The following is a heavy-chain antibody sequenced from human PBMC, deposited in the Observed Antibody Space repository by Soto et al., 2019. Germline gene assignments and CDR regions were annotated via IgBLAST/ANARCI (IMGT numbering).Heavy chain of an antibody. V-gene: IGHV3-33*01. CDR2: IWYDGCKK. Sequence: QVQVVESGGGVVQPGGPLRLSCAASGFTFSSYGIHWVRQAPGKGLEWVAIIWYDGCKKYYADSVKGRFTISRDNSKNTLYLQMNSLRAEDTAVYSCARDQGYFDYWGQGTLVTVSS. CDR1: GFTFSSYG. CDR3: ARDQGYFDY. J-gene: IGHJ4*02.